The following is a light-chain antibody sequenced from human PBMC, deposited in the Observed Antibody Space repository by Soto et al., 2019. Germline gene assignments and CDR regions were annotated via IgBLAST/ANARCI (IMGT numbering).Light chain of an antibody. Sequence: QSALTQPASVSGSPGQSITISCTGTSSDVGGYNYVSWYQQHPGKAPKLMIYDVSNRPSGVSSRFSGSKSGNTASLTISGLQAEDEDDYYCSSYTSSSTYVFGIGTKLTVL. J-gene: IGLJ1*01. CDR1: SSDVGGYNY. CDR3: SSYTSSSTYV. V-gene: IGLV2-14*01. CDR2: DVS.